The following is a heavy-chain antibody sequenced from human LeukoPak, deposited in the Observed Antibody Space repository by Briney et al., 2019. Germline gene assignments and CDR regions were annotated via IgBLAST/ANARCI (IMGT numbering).Heavy chain of an antibody. CDR2: INPNSGGT. Sequence: ASVKVSCKASGYTFTGYYMHWVRQAPGQGLEWMGWINPNSGGTKYAQKFQGRVTITRNTSISTAYMELSSLRSEDTAVYYCARGAIAAAGWFDPWGQGTLVTVSS. J-gene: IGHJ5*02. V-gene: IGHV1-2*02. CDR3: ARGAIAAAGWFDP. D-gene: IGHD6-13*01. CDR1: GYTFTGYY.